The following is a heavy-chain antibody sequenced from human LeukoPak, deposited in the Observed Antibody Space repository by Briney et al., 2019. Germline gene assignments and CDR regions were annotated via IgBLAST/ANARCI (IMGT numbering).Heavy chain of an antibody. V-gene: IGHV1-18*01. D-gene: IGHD2-2*01. J-gene: IGHJ4*02. Sequence: GRVTMTTDTSTSTAYMELRSLRSDDTAVYYCARDVPGATFDYWGQGTLVTVSS. CDR3: ARDVPGATFDY.